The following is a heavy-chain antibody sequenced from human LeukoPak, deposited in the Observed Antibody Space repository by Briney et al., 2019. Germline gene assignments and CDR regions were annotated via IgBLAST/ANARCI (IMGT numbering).Heavy chain of an antibody. D-gene: IGHD3-22*01. CDR1: GGSISSSSYY. V-gene: IGHV4-39*07. Sequence: SETLSLTCTVSGGSISSSSYYWGWIRQPPGTGLEWIGSIYYSGSTYYNPSLKSRVTISVDTSKNQFSLKLSSVTAADTAVYYCAREGIVVVTGNWFDPWGQGTLVTVSS. J-gene: IGHJ5*02. CDR2: IYYSGST. CDR3: AREGIVVVTGNWFDP.